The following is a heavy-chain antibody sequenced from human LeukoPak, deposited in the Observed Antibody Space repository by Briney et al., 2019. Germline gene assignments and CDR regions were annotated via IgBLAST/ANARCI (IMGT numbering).Heavy chain of an antibody. J-gene: IGHJ4*02. D-gene: IGHD3-22*01. CDR2: ISGIGGST. CDR3: AKDEYYYDSSGRLMGYFDS. CDR1: GVTLSSYA. V-gene: IGHV3-23*01. Sequence: GGSLRLSCAPSGVTLSSYAMSWVRQAPGKGLEGVSAISGIGGSTYYADSVKGRFTISRDNSKNTLYLQMNSLRAEDTAVYYCAKDEYYYDSSGRLMGYFDSWGQGTLVTVSS.